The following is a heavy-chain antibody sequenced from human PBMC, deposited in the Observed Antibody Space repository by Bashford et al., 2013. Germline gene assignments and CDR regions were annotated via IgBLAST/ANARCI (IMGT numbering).Heavy chain of an antibody. CDR1: GYTFTSYD. D-gene: IGHD2-2*01. CDR2: MNPNSGNT. J-gene: IGHJ5*02. V-gene: IGHV1-8*01. CDR3: ARGGIVVVPAARTPWFDP. Sequence: ASVKVSCKASGYTFTSYDINWVRQATGQGLEWMGWMNPNSGNTGYAQKFQGRVTMTRNTSISTAYMELSSLRSEDTAVYYCARGGIVVVPAARTPWFDPWGQGTLVTVSS.